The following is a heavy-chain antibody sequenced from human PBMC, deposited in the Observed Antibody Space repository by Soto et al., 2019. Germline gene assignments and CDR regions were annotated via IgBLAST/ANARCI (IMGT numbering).Heavy chain of an antibody. Sequence: PSETLSLTCTVSGVSISNYFWSWIRQPPGKGLEWIGYIYSTEYTDYNPSLKSRVTISVDTSKDQFSLQLKSVTAADTAVYYCARHRDYDILTHYRKYYFDYWGQGTLVTVSS. V-gene: IGHV4-59*08. J-gene: IGHJ4*02. CDR2: IYSTEYT. CDR1: GVSISNYF. D-gene: IGHD3-9*01. CDR3: ARHRDYDILTHYRKYYFDY.